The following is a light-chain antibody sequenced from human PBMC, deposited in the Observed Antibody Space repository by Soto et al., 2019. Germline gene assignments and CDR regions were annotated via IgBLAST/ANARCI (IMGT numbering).Light chain of an antibody. V-gene: IGKV3-11*01. J-gene: IGKJ5*01. CDR2: DAS. CDR1: RSLSNN. CDR3: QQRSNWRIT. Sequence: EIVMTQSPATLSVSPGEGATLSCRASRSLSNNLAWFQQEPGQAPRLLIYDASNRATGIPARFSGSGSGTDFTLTISSLEPEDFAVYYCQQRSNWRITFGQGTRLE.